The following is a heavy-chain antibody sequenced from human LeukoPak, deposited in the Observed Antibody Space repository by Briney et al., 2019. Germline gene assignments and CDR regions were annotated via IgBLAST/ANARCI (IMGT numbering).Heavy chain of an antibody. CDR2: ISGSGGST. CDR3: AKDRAYYSDSSGYYLVRAYDY. J-gene: IGHJ4*02. D-gene: IGHD3-22*01. Sequence: GGSLRLSCAASGFTVSSNYMSWVRQAPGKGLEWVSGISGSGGSTFYADSVKGRFTISRDNSKNTLYLQMNSLRAEDTAVYYCAKDRAYYSDSSGYYLVRAYDYWGQGTLVTVSS. CDR1: GFTVSSNY. V-gene: IGHV3-23*01.